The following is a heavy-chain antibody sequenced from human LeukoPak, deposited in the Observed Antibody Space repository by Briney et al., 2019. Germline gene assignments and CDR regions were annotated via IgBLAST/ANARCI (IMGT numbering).Heavy chain of an antibody. J-gene: IGHJ4*02. CDR2: INHSGST. CDR1: GGSISSYY. CDR3: ARVRDYVWGSYRSSSRFDY. Sequence: SETLSLTCTVSGGSISSYYWSWIRQPPGKGLEWIGEINHSGSTNYNPSLKSRVTISVDTSKNQFSLKLSSVTAADTAVYYCARVRDYVWGSYRSSSRFDYWGQGTLVTVSS. D-gene: IGHD3-16*02. V-gene: IGHV4-34*01.